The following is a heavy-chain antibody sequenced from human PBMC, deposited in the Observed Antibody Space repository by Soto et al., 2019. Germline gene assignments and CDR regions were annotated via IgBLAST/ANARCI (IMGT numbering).Heavy chain of an antibody. CDR3: AKPPMTTVTSIGYYSWFDP. V-gene: IGHV3-30*18. CDR1: GFTFSSYG. D-gene: IGHD4-17*01. J-gene: IGHJ5*02. CDR2: ISYDGTNK. Sequence: QVQLVESGGGVVQPGRSLRLSCAASGFTFSSYGMHWVRQPPGKGLEWVAIISYDGTNKYYADSVRGRFTISRDNSKNTLYLQMNSLRAEDSAVYYCAKPPMTTVTSIGYYSWFDPWGKGTLVTVSS.